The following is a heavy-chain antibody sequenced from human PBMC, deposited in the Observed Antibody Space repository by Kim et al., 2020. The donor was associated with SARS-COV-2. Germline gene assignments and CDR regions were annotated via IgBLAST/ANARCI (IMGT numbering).Heavy chain of an antibody. Sequence: GGSTYYAASVKGRFTISRDNSKNTLYLQMNSLRAEDTAVYYCAPRMATILWGRGTLVTVSS. CDR3: APRMATIL. CDR2: GGST. J-gene: IGHJ2*01. V-gene: IGHV3-66*01. D-gene: IGHD5-12*01.